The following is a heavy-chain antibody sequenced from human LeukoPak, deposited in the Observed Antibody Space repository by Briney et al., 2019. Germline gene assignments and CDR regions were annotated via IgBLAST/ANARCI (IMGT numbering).Heavy chain of an antibody. Sequence: GGSLGLSCAASGFTFSSYSMNWVRQAPGKGLEWVSSISSSSSYIYYADSVKGRFTISRDNAKNSLYLQMNSLRAEDTAVYYCARDLTYYDILTGYPLWGQGTLVTVSS. D-gene: IGHD3-9*01. V-gene: IGHV3-21*01. CDR1: GFTFSSYS. CDR3: ARDLTYYDILTGYPL. CDR2: ISSSSSYI. J-gene: IGHJ4*02.